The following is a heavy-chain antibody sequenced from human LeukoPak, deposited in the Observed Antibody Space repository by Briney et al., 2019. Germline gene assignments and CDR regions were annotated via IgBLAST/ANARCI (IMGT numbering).Heavy chain of an antibody. CDR2: ISWNSGSI. V-gene: IGHV3-9*01. CDR1: GFIFSSYG. D-gene: IGHD1-26*01. Sequence: GGSLRLSCAASGFIFSSYGMHWVRQAPGKGLEWVSGISWNSGSIGYADSVKGRFTISRDNAKSSLSLQMNSLTAEDTAVYYCARDKRVGATILDYWGQGTLVTVSS. CDR3: ARDKRVGATILDY. J-gene: IGHJ4*02.